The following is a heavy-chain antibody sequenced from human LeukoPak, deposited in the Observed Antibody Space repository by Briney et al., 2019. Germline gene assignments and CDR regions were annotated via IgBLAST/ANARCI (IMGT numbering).Heavy chain of an antibody. CDR2: IRYDGSNK. V-gene: IGHV3-30*02. J-gene: IGHJ5*02. Sequence: GGSLRLSCAASGFTFSSYGMHWVRQAPGKGLEWVAFIRYDGSNKYYADSVKGRFTISRDNSKNTLYLQMNSLRSEDIAVYYCARQFVHCSGGSCHLGFDPWGQGTLVTVSS. D-gene: IGHD2-15*01. CDR3: ARQFVHCSGGSCHLGFDP. CDR1: GFTFSSYG.